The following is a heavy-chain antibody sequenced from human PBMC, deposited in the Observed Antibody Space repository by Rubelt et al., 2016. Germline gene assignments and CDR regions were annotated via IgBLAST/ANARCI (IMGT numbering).Heavy chain of an antibody. Sequence: QLQLQESGPGLVKPSETLSLTCTVSGGSISSSSYYWGWIRQPPGKGLEWIGSIYYSGSTYYNPSLKGRVTISVDTSKNQFSLKLSSVTAADTAVYYCARGEVSSGWYYFDYWGQGTLVTVSS. V-gene: IGHV4-39*07. J-gene: IGHJ4*02. CDR2: IYYSGST. CDR3: ARGEVSSGWYYFDY. D-gene: IGHD6-19*01. CDR1: GGSISSSSYY.